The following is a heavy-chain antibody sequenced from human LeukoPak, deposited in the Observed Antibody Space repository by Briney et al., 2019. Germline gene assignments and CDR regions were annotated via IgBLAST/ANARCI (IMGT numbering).Heavy chain of an antibody. V-gene: IGHV4-4*07. D-gene: IGHD3-10*01. CDR1: GGSITGYY. J-gene: IGHJ4*02. CDR3: ARGTVYYFGSGSYFFDY. CDR2: IYTSGST. Sequence: PSETLSLTCTVSGGSITGYYWSWVRQPAGKGLEWIGRIYTSGSTNYNPSLKSRVTMSVDTSENQFPLKLNSVTAADTAVYYCARGTVYYFGSGSYFFDYWGQGTLVTVSS.